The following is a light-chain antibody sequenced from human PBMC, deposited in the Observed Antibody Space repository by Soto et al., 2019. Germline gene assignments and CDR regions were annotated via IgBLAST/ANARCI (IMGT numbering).Light chain of an antibody. CDR3: QPYNNWPLT. CDR1: QSVSSY. V-gene: IGKV3-15*01. J-gene: IGKJ4*01. Sequence: EIVLTQSPATLSLSPGERATLSCRASQSVSSYLAWYQQKPGQAPRLLIYGASTRATGIPARFSGSGSGTEFTLTISSLQSEDFAVYYCQPYNNWPLTFGGGTKVDI. CDR2: GAS.